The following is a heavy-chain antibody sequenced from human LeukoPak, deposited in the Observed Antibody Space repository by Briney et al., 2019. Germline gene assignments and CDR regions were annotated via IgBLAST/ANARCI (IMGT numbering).Heavy chain of an antibody. CDR1: GGSFRGYY. CDR3: ARGLVATITWPKPHYFDY. V-gene: IGHV4-34*01. Sequence: PSETLSLTCAVYGGSFRGYYWSWIRQPPGKGLEWIGEINHSGSTNYNPSLKSRVTISVDTSKNQFSLKLSSVTAADTAVYYCARGLVATITWPKPHYFDYWGQGTLVTVSS. D-gene: IGHD5-12*01. J-gene: IGHJ4*02. CDR2: INHSGST.